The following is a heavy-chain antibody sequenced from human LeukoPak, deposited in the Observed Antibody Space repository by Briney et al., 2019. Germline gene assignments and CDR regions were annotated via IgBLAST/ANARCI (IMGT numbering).Heavy chain of an antibody. CDR3: ARNPDYDFWSGYYTGPDY. CDR2: ISGSGGST. D-gene: IGHD3-3*01. CDR1: GFTFSSYA. Sequence: GGSLRLSCAASGFTFSSYAMSWVRQAPGKGLEWVSAISGSGGSTYYADSVKGRFTISRDNAKNSLYLQMNSLRAEDTAVYYCARNPDYDFWSGYYTGPDYWGQGTLVTVSS. V-gene: IGHV3-23*01. J-gene: IGHJ4*02.